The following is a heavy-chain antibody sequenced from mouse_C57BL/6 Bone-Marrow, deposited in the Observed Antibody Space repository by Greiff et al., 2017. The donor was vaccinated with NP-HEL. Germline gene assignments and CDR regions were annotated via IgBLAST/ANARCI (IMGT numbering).Heavy chain of an antibody. CDR1: GYAFTNYL. Sequence: QVQLQQSGAELVRPGTSVKVSCKASGYAFTNYLIEWVKQRPGQGLEWIGVINPGSGGTNYNEKFKGKATLTADKSSSTAYMQLSSLTSEDSAVYFWAREAYYSSFWFAYWGQGALVTVSA. J-gene: IGHJ3*01. CDR2: INPGSGGT. D-gene: IGHD2-5*01. CDR3: AREAYYSSFWFAY. V-gene: IGHV1-54*01.